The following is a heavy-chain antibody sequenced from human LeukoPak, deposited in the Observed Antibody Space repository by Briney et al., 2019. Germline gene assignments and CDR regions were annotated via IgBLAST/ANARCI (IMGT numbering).Heavy chain of an antibody. J-gene: IGHJ4*02. V-gene: IGHV4-59*01. CDR2: IYYSGST. Sequence: SETLSLTCTVSGGSISSYCWSWIRQPPGKGLEWIGYIYYSGSTNYNPSLKSRVTISVDTSKNQFSLKLTSVTAADTAVYYCARGSSAWPARFDYWGQGTLVTVSS. D-gene: IGHD6-25*01. CDR1: GGSISSYC. CDR3: ARGSSAWPARFDY.